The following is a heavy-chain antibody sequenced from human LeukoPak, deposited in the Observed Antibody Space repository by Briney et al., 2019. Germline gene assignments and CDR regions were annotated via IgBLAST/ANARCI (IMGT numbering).Heavy chain of an antibody. Sequence: GESLKISGKGSGYSFTSYWIGWVRQMPGKGLEWMGIIYPGDSDTRYSPSFQGQVTISADKSISTAYLQWSSLKASDTAMYYCAVTRTIFGVVIEYNWFDPWGQGTLVTVSS. CDR3: AVTRTIFGVVIEYNWFDP. V-gene: IGHV5-51*01. CDR1: GYSFTSYW. CDR2: IYPGDSDT. J-gene: IGHJ5*02. D-gene: IGHD3-3*01.